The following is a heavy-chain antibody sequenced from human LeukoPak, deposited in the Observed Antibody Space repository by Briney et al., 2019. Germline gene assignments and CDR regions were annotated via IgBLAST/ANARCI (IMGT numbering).Heavy chain of an antibody. CDR2: ISYDGSNK. Sequence: PGRSLRLSCAASGFTFSSYAMHWVRQAPGKGLGWVAVISYDGSNKYYADSVKGRFTISRDNSKNTLYLQMNSLRAEDTAVYYCASAYCGGDCYYYGMDVWGKGTTVTVSS. J-gene: IGHJ6*04. CDR3: ASAYCGGDCYYYGMDV. V-gene: IGHV3-30*04. CDR1: GFTFSSYA. D-gene: IGHD2-21*01.